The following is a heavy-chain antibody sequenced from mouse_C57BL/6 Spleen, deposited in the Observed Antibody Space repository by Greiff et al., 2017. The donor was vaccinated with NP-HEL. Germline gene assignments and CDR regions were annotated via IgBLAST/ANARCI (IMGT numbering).Heavy chain of an antibody. Sequence: VQLQQSGAELVKPGASVKLSCKASGYTFTSYWMQWVKQRPGQGLEWIGEIDPSDSYTNYNQKFKGKATLTVDTSSRTAYMQLSSLTSEDSSVYYCARELPSAGTDYWGKGTTLTVSS. CDR1: GYTFTSYW. J-gene: IGHJ2*01. V-gene: IGHV1-50*01. CDR3: ARELPSAGTDY. CDR2: IDPSDSYT. D-gene: IGHD4-1*01.